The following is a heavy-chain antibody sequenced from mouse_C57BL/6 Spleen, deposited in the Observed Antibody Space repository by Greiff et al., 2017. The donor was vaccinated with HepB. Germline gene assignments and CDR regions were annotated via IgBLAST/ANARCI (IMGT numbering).Heavy chain of an antibody. Sequence: VQLQQSGAELVKPGASVKISCKASGYAFSSYWMNWVKQRPGKGLEWIGQIYPGDGDTNYNGKFKGKATLTADKSSSTAYMQLSSLTSEDSAVYSCARRYYYGSSSGNYLDYWGQGTTLTVSS. CDR1: GYAFSSYW. J-gene: IGHJ2*01. D-gene: IGHD1-1*01. CDR2: IYPGDGDT. CDR3: ARRYYYGSSSGNYLDY. V-gene: IGHV1-80*01.